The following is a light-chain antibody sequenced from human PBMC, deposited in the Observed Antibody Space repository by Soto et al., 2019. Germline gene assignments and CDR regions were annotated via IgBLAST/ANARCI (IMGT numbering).Light chain of an antibody. J-gene: IGKJ5*01. CDR1: QRVSSH. CDR2: AAS. Sequence: ETVMTQSPVSLSVSPGDTATLSCRASQRVSSHLAWYQQKPGQAPRLLIYAASTRATGIPDRFSGSGSGTDFTLTVRRLEPEDFAVYYCQQYGSSPRVTFGQGTRLEIK. V-gene: IGKV3-20*01. CDR3: QQYGSSPRVT.